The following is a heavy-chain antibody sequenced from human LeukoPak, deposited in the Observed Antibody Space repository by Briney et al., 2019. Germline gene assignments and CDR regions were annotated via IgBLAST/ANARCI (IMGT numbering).Heavy chain of an antibody. CDR2: ISSSSSYI. J-gene: IGHJ3*02. CDR3: ARVDTAMVGAFDI. Sequence: GGSLRLFCAASGFTFSSYSMNWVRQAPGKGLEWVSSISSSSSYIYYADSVKGRFTISRDNAKNSLYLQMNSLRAEDTAVYYCARVDTAMVGAFDIWGQETMVTVSS. CDR1: GFTFSSYS. V-gene: IGHV3-21*01. D-gene: IGHD5-18*01.